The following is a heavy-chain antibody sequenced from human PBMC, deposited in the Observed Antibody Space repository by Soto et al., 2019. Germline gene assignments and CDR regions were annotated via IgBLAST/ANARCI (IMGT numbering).Heavy chain of an antibody. V-gene: IGHV3-21*01. CDR3: ARLTDFWSGLDY. D-gene: IGHD3-3*01. CDR1: GFTFSSYS. J-gene: IGHJ4*02. Sequence: PGGSLRLSCAASGFTFSSYSMNWVRQAPGKGLEWVSSISSSSSYIYYADSVKGRSTISRDNAKNSLYLQMNSLRAEDTAVYYCARLTDFWSGLDYWGQGTLVTVSS. CDR2: ISSSSSYI.